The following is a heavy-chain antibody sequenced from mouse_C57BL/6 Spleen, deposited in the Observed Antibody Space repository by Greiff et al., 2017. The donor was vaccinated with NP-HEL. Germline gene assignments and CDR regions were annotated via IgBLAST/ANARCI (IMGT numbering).Heavy chain of an antibody. CDR3: ARSHDGSSYQWYYFDY. D-gene: IGHD1-1*01. V-gene: IGHV1-69*01. CDR1: GYTFTSYW. Sequence: QVQLQQPGAELVMPGASVKLSCKASGYTFTSYWMHWVKQRPGQGLEWIGEIDPSDSYTNYNQKFKGKSTLTVDKSSSTAYMQLSSLTSEDSAVYYCARSHDGSSYQWYYFDYWGQGTTLTVSS. J-gene: IGHJ2*01. CDR2: IDPSDSYT.